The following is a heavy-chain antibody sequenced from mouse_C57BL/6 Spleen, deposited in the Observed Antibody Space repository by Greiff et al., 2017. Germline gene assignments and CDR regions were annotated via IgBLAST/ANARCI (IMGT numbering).Heavy chain of an antibody. CDR2: IDPFDSET. D-gene: IGHD1-1*01. CDR1: GYTFTSYW. V-gene: IGHV1-52*01. J-gene: IGHJ2*01. CDR3: AIITTVVAPDY. Sequence: QVQLQQPGAELVRPGSSVKLSCKASGYTFTSYWLHWVKQRPIQGLEGIGNIDPFDSETHYNQKFNDNATLTADKSSSTAYMQLSSLTSEDSAVYYCAIITTVVAPDYWGQGTTLTVSS.